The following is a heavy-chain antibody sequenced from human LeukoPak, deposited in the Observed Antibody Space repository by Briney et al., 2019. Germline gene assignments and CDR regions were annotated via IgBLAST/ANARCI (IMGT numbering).Heavy chain of an antibody. V-gene: IGHV3-48*03. D-gene: IGHD6-19*01. CDR2: ISSSATTI. J-gene: IGHJ4*02. Sequence: PGGSLRLSCAASGFTFSSNEMNWVPQAPGKGLECVSYISSSATTIYYAHSVKGRFTISRDNSKNSLYLQMNSLRAEDTAVYYCARNPPPAYSSGWYGYFDHWGEGTLVTVSS. CDR3: ARNPPPAYSSGWYGYFDH. CDR1: GFTFSSNE.